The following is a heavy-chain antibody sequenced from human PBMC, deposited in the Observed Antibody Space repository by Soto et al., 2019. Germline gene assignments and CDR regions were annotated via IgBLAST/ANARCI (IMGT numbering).Heavy chain of an antibody. J-gene: IGHJ6*02. D-gene: IGHD6-19*01. CDR2: IRRKANSYTT. Sequence: EVQLVESGGGLVQPGGSLRLSCAASGLIFSDYHMDWVRQAPGKGLEWVGRIRRKANSYTTEYAASVKGRFTISRDDTTNSLYLQMNRLQTEALGVCDCAMLGGWSGGSNDGDVWGQGTTVTVSS. CDR3: AMLGGWSGGSNDGDV. V-gene: IGHV3-72*01. CDR1: GLIFSDYH.